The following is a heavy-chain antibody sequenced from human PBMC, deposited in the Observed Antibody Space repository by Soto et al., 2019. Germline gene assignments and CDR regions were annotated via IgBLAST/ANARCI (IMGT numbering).Heavy chain of an antibody. V-gene: IGHV1-3*01. CDR3: ERSSSGWRAYYYYGMDV. J-gene: IGHJ6*02. D-gene: IGHD6-19*01. CDR1: GYTFTSYA. Sequence: ASVKGSCKASGYTFTSYAMHLVRQAPRQKLVSMGWLNAGNGKTKYSQKFQGRVTITRDTSASTAYMGLSSLRSEDTAVYYCERSSSGWRAYYYYGMDVWGQGTTVTVSS. CDR2: LNAGNGKT.